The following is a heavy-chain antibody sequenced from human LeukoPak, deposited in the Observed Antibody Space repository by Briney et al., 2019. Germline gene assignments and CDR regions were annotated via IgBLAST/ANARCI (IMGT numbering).Heavy chain of an antibody. CDR1: GFTFSSYA. CDR3: ARAGRKQLGRVYFDY. CDR2: ISYDGSNK. Sequence: GGSLRLSCAASGFTFSSYAMHWVRQAPGKGLEWVAVISYDGSNKCYADSVKGRFTISRDNSKNTLYLQMNSLRAEDTAVYYCARAGRKQLGRVYFDYWGQGTLVTVSS. V-gene: IGHV3-30-3*01. J-gene: IGHJ4*02. D-gene: IGHD6-13*01.